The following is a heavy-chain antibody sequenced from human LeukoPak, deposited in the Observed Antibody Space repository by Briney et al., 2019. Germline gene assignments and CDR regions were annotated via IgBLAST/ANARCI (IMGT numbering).Heavy chain of an antibody. CDR3: AREGSSGWGAYRDFDI. CDR1: GGTFISYA. CDR2: IIPIFGTA. J-gene: IGHJ3*02. D-gene: IGHD6-19*01. Sequence: SVKVSCKASGGTFISYAISWVRQAPGQGLEWMGGIIPIFGTANYAQKFQGGVTITTDESTSTAYMELSSLRSEDTAVYYCAREGSSGWGAYRDFDIWGQGTMVTVSS. V-gene: IGHV1-69*05.